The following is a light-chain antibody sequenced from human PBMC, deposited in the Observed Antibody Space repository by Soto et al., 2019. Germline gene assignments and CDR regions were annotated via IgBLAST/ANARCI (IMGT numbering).Light chain of an antibody. CDR1: QGISSY. Sequence: QLTQSPSSLSSSLGDRVTITCRGSQGISSYLAWYQQKPGKAPKLLIYAASTLQSGVPSRFSGSGSGTDFTLTISSLQPEDFATYYCQQINSYPRITFGQGTRLEIK. J-gene: IGKJ5*01. CDR3: QQINSYPRIT. V-gene: IGKV1-9*01. CDR2: AAS.